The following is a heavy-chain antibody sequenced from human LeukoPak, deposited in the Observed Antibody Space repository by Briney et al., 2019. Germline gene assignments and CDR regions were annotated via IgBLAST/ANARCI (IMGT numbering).Heavy chain of an antibody. Sequence: SETLSLTCTVSGGSISSYYWSWIRQPPGKGLEWIGYIYYSGSTNYNPSLKSRVTMSVDTSKNQFSLKLSSVTAADTAVYYCASFYCSSTSCYAFDIWGQGTMVTVSS. D-gene: IGHD2-2*01. J-gene: IGHJ3*02. CDR2: IYYSGST. CDR3: ASFYCSSTSCYAFDI. V-gene: IGHV4-59*08. CDR1: GGSISSYY.